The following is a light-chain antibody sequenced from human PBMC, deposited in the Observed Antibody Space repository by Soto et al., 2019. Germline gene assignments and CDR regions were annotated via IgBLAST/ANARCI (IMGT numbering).Light chain of an antibody. V-gene: IGKV3-20*01. CDR3: QQYGDTWWT. CDR2: VAS. Sequence: EVVLTQSPGTLSLSPGERATLSCRASQRINNNYIAWYQHKPGQAPRLLIYVASSRATGVPDRFSGSGSGTDFTLTISRLGPEDFAVYYCQQYGDTWWTFGQGTKVEI. J-gene: IGKJ1*01. CDR1: QRINNNY.